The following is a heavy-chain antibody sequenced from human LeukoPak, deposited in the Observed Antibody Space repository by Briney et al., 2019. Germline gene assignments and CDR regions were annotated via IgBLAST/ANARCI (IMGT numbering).Heavy chain of an antibody. Sequence: PSETLSLTCGVSGGSIRSTNWWSWVRQPPGQGLVGIGEISLSGQTNFNPSLNGRVTMSLDESRNQLSLKLTPVTAADTAIYYCSRESGAFCPFGYWGQGTLVIVPP. CDR1: GGSIRSTNW. D-gene: IGHD1-26*01. V-gene: IGHV4/OR15-8*02. CDR3: SRESGAFCPFGY. J-gene: IGHJ4*02. CDR2: ISLSGQT.